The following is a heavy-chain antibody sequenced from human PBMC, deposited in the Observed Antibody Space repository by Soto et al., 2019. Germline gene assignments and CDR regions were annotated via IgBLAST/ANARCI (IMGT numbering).Heavy chain of an antibody. V-gene: IGHV1-18*04. CDR1: GYTFTIYG. CDR3: ARDPMVRGVILFDY. CDR2: ISAYNGNT. Sequence: ASVKVSCKASGYTFTIYGISWVRQAPGQGLEWMGWISAYNGNTNYAQKLQGRVTMTTDTSTSTAYMELRSLRSDDTAVYYCARDPMVRGVILFDYWGQGTLVTASS. D-gene: IGHD3-10*01. J-gene: IGHJ4*02.